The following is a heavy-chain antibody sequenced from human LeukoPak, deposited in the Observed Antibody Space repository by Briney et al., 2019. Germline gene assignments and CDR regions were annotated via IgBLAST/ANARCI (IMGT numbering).Heavy chain of an antibody. CDR1: GFTFSSYS. D-gene: IGHD2-2*01. V-gene: IGHV3-33*08. CDR3: ASFDIVVVPAAMNRGYGMDV. CDR2: IWYDGSNK. J-gene: IGHJ6*02. Sequence: GGSLRLSCAASGFTFSSYSMNWVRQAPGKGLEWVAVIWYDGSNKYYADSVKGRFTISRDNSKNTLYLQMNSLRAEDTAVYYCASFDIVVVPAAMNRGYGMDVWGQGTTVTVSS.